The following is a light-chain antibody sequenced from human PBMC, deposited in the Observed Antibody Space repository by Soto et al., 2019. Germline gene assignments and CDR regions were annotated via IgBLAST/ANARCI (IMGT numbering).Light chain of an antibody. J-gene: IGKJ4*01. Sequence: IVVTQSPATLSVSPGEGVTLSCRASQGVGSNLAWYQQRPGQAPRLLIYDAPTRATGIPDRFSGSGSGTEFTLTISSLQSEDFAVYYCQQFNIWPHMLSFGGGTKLEMK. V-gene: IGKV3-15*01. CDR1: QGVGSN. CDR3: QQFNIWPHMLS. CDR2: DAP.